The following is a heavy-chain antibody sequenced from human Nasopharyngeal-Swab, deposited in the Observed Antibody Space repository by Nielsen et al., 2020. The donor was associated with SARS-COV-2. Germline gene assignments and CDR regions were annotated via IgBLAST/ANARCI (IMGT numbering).Heavy chain of an antibody. J-gene: IGHJ6*02. CDR3: TRDRVGAGSYYGMDV. CDR1: GFNFNIAW. V-gene: IGHV3-49*04. D-gene: IGHD1-26*01. CDR2: IRSKAYGGTT. Sequence: GGSLRLSCATSGFNFNIAWMSWVRQAPGKGLEWVGFIRSKAYGGTTEYAASVKGRFTISRDDSKSIAYLQMNSLKTEDTAVYYCTRDRVGAGSYYGMDVWGQGTTVTVSS.